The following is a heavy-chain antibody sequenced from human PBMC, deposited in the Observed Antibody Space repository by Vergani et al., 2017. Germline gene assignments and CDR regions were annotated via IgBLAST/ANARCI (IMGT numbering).Heavy chain of an antibody. CDR1: GGSISSYY. V-gene: IGHV4-59*01. J-gene: IGHJ6*03. D-gene: IGHD1-1*01. CDR3: AREGGGNDDDYYYMDV. Sequence: QVQLQESGPGLVKPSETLSLTCTVSGGSISSYYWSWIRQPPGKGLEWIGYIYYSGRTNYNPSLKSRVTISVDTSKNQFSLKLSSVTAADPAVYYCAREGGGNDDDYYYMDVWGKGTTVTVSS. CDR2: IYYSGRT.